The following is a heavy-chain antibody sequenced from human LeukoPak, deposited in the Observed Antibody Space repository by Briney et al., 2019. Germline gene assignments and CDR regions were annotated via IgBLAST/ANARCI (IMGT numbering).Heavy chain of an antibody. CDR1: GFTLSDYV. J-gene: IGHJ4*02. CDR3: ARAPRGNNYYVDY. CDR2: IGESGGST. V-gene: IGHV3-23*01. Sequence: GGSLRLSCSASGFTLSDYVMRWVRQAPEKGLEWVSSIGESGGSTYYADSVKGRFTISRDTSKNTLYLQMNSLRAEDTAIYYCARAPRGNNYYVDYRGQGTLVTVSS. D-gene: IGHD1-1*01.